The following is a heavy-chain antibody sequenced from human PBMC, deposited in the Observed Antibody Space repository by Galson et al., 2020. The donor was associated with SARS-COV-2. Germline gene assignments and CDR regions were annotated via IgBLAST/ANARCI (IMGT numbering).Heavy chain of an antibody. Sequence: SETLSLTCTVSGVSISSHYWSWVRQSPGKGLGWIAYVHSKGNTDYNPSLKSRVAISVDTSKSQLSLSLSSVTAADTAVYFCAKGPSSGFSFGLDSWGQGTLVTVSS. J-gene: IGHJ4*02. CDR3: AKGPSSGFSFGLDS. CDR1: GVSISSHY. V-gene: IGHV4-59*11. CDR2: VHSKGNT. D-gene: IGHD5-18*01.